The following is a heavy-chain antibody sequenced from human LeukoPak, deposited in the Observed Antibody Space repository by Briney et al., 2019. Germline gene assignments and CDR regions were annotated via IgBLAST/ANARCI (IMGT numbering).Heavy chain of an antibody. Sequence: PSETLSLTCTVSGDSISSGGYYWGWIRQPPGKGLEWIGSVYYSGSTYYNPSLKSRVTISVDTSKNQFSLKLSSMTAADTAVYYCARLAFYSDPFDYWGQGTLVTVSS. CDR3: ARLAFYSDPFDY. CDR1: GDSISSGGYY. D-gene: IGHD4-11*01. J-gene: IGHJ4*02. V-gene: IGHV4-39*01. CDR2: VYYSGST.